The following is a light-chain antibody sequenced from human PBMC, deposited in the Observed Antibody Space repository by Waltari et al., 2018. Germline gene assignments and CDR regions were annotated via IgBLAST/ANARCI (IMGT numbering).Light chain of an antibody. CDR2: KSS. CDR3: MQATQFPPYT. CDR1: QSLLHSDGNTY. Sequence: DIVMTQTPLSSPVTLGQPASISCRSSQSLLHSDGNTYLSWLQQRPCQPPRLLIYKSSNRFSGVPDRFSGSGAGTDFTRKISRVEAEDVGVYYCMQATQFPPYTFGQGTKLEIK. V-gene: IGKV2-24*01. J-gene: IGKJ2*01.